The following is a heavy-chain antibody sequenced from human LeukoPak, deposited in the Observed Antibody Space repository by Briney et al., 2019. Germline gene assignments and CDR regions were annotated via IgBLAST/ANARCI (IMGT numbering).Heavy chain of an antibody. CDR2: IIPILGIA. CDR1: GYTFTGYY. Sequence: GASVKVSCKASGYTFTGYYMHWVRQAPGQGLEWMGRIIPILGIANYAQKFQGRVTITADKSTSTAYMELSSLRSEDTAVYYCAAWGGYELDGGYYYYGMDVWGQGTTVTVSS. J-gene: IGHJ6*02. CDR3: AAWGGYELDGGYYYYGMDV. V-gene: IGHV1-69*02. D-gene: IGHD5-12*01.